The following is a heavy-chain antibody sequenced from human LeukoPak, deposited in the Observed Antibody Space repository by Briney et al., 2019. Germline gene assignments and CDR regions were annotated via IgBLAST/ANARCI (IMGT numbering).Heavy chain of an antibody. CDR3: ARDKYSYGYYYYYYYMDV. J-gene: IGHJ6*03. D-gene: IGHD5-18*01. V-gene: IGHV3-30*03. CDR1: GFTFSSYG. Sequence: SGGSPRLSCAASGFTFSSYGMHWVRQAPGRGLEWVAVISYDGSNKYYADSVKGRFTISRDNAKNSLYLQMNSLRAEDTAVYYCARDKYSYGYYYYYYYMDVWGKGTTVTVSS. CDR2: ISYDGSNK.